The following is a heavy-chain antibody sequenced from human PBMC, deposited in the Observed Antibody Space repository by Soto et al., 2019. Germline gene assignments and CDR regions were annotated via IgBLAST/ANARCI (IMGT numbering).Heavy chain of an antibody. CDR2: VSWNSAVT. CDR3: TKDISGPYCNGGNCYSLFEY. Sequence: GGSLRLSCAASGFTFEDSAMHWVRQAPGKGLEWVSGVSWNSAVTAYADSVKGRFTVSRDNAKNSLYLQMNSLRPEDTALYYCTKDISGPYCNGGNCYSLFEYWGHGTLVTVSS. CDR1: GFTFEDSA. V-gene: IGHV3-9*01. D-gene: IGHD2-15*01. J-gene: IGHJ4*01.